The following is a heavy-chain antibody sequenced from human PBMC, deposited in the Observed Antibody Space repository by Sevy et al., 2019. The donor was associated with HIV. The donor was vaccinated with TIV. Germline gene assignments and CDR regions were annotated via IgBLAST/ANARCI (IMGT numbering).Heavy chain of an antibody. J-gene: IGHJ4*02. CDR3: VSLYLSYRSGWSYFDY. CDR2: IFSSGST. V-gene: IGHV3-66*02. CDR1: GFTVNDKY. D-gene: IGHD6-19*01. Sequence: GGSLRLSCAISGFTVNDKYIIWVRQAPGKGLEWVSVIFSSGSTYYADSAKGRFTISRDNSKNTVDLQMNSVSAEDTAVYYWVSLYLSYRSGWSYFDYWGQGTLVTVSS.